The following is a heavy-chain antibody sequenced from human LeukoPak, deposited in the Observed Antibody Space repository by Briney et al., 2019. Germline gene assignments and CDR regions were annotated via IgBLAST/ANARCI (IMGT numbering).Heavy chain of an antibody. Sequence: ASVKISCKASGYTFTSYDINWVRKATGQGLEWMGWMNPNSGNTGYAQKFQGRVTMTRSTSISTAYVELSSLRSEDTAVYYCATASTVTTERGSVVRAFDIWGQGPMVTVSS. V-gene: IGHV1-8*01. CDR3: ATASTVTTERGSVVRAFDI. D-gene: IGHD4-17*01. CDR1: GYTFTSYD. CDR2: MNPNSGNT. J-gene: IGHJ3*02.